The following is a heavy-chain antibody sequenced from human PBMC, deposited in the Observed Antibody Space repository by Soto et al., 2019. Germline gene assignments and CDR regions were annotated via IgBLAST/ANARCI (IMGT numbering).Heavy chain of an antibody. CDR1: GGSISSSNW. V-gene: IGHV4-4*02. CDR3: ARRGTTQGLYFDY. Sequence: SETLSLTCAVSGGSISSSNWWSWVRQPPGKGLEWIGEIYHSGSTNYNPSLKSRVTISVDKSKNQFSLKPSSVTAADTAVYYCARRGTTQGLYFDYWGQGTLVTVSS. CDR2: IYHSGST. D-gene: IGHD1-7*01. J-gene: IGHJ4*02.